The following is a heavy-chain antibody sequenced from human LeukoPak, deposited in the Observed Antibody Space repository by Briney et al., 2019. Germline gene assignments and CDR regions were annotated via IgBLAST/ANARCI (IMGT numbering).Heavy chain of an antibody. Sequence: ASVKASCKASGYTFTSYAMNWVRQAPGQGLERMGWINTNTGNPTYAQGFTGRFVFSLDTSVSTAYLQISSLKAEDTAVYYCARISAPSVSYSARHFDYWGQGTLVTVSS. CDR1: GYTFTSYA. J-gene: IGHJ4*02. V-gene: IGHV7-4-1*02. CDR3: ARISAPSVSYSARHFDY. D-gene: IGHD6-13*01. CDR2: INTNTGNP.